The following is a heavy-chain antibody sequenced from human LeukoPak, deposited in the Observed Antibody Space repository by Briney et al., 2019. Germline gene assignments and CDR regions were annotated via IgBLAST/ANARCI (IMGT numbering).Heavy chain of an antibody. V-gene: IGHV1-2*02. J-gene: IGHJ4*02. CDR3: ARLLDSSGLPFDY. D-gene: IGHD6-19*01. CDR1: GYTFTGYY. Sequence: ASVKVSCKASGYTFTGYYRHWVRPAPGQGLEWMGWINPNSGGTNYAQKFQGRVTMTRDTSISTAYMELSRLRSDDTAVYYCARLLDSSGLPFDYWGQGTLVTVSS. CDR2: INPNSGGT.